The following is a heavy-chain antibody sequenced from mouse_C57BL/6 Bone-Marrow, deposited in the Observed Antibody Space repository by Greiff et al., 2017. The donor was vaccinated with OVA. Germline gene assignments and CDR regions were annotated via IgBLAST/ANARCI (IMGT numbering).Heavy chain of an antibody. CDR1: GYTFTSYW. Sequence: LVESGAELVKPGASVKLSCKASGYTFTSYWMHWVKQRPGQGLEWIGMIHPNSGSTNYNEKFKSKATLTVDKSSSTAYMQLSSLTSEDSAVYYCAREDYGNFYAMDYWGQGTSVTVSS. J-gene: IGHJ4*01. CDR3: AREDYGNFYAMDY. V-gene: IGHV1-64*01. D-gene: IGHD2-1*01. CDR2: IHPNSGST.